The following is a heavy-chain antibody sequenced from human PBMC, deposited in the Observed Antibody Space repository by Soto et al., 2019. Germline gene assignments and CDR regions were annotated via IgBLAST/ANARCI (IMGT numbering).Heavy chain of an antibody. V-gene: IGHV4-59*11. J-gene: IGHJ4*02. CDR1: GVSTSNHY. CDR3: ARGGGSPYHDHEFDY. D-gene: IGHD2-2*01. CDR2: IYYRGTT. Sequence: QVQLQESGPGLVKPSETLSLTCSVSGVSTSNHYWTWIRKPPGQGPEWIGCIYYRGTTNYNASSNSRVTISVDTSKNQFSLKLTSVTTADTAVYYCARGGGSPYHDHEFDYWGQGILVTVSS.